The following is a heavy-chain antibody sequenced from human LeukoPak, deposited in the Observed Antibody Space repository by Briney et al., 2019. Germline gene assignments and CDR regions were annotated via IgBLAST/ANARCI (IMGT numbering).Heavy chain of an antibody. V-gene: IGHV1-18*01. CDR3: ARRGRWESHTDY. D-gene: IGHD1-26*01. Sequence: ASVKVSCKASGYTFTDYGITWVRQTPTQGLHWMGWISAYNGNTNYAQDIQGRATMTTDTSTTTAYMELRNLRSDDTAVYYCARRGRWESHTDYWGQGTLVTVSS. J-gene: IGHJ4*02. CDR1: GYTFTDYG. CDR2: ISAYNGNT.